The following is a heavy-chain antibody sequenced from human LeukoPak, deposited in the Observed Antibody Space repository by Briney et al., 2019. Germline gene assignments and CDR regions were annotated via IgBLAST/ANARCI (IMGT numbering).Heavy chain of an antibody. V-gene: IGHV3-23*01. CDR2: ISGSGGST. CDR1: GFTFSSYA. Sequence: GGSLRLSCAASGFTFSSYAMSWVRQAPGKGLEWVSAISGSGGSTYYADSVKGRFTISRDNSKNTLYLQMNSLRAEDTAVYYRARSDVERDAFDIWGQGTMVTVSS. D-gene: IGHD1-1*01. CDR3: ARSDVERDAFDI. J-gene: IGHJ3*02.